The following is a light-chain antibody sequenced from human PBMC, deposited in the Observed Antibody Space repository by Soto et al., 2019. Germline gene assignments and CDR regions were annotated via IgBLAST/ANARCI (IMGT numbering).Light chain of an antibody. CDR1: QSVSNW. V-gene: IGKV1-39*01. Sequence: EIQMTQSPSTLSASVGERVTITCRASQSVSNWLAWYQQKPGKAPKLLIYAASSLQSGVPSRFSGSGSGTDFTLTISSLQPEDFATYYCQQSYSTPQTFGQGTRLEIK. CDR3: QQSYSTPQT. J-gene: IGKJ5*01. CDR2: AAS.